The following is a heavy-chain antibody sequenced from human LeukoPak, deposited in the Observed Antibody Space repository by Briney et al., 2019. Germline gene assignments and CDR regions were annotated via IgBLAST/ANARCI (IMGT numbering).Heavy chain of an antibody. CDR1: GGTFSSYA. CDR3: ARALGPSYGDYSGLKVGY. CDR2: IIPILGIA. Sequence: SVKVSCKASGGTFSSYAISWVRQAPGQGLEWMGRIIPILGIANYAQKFQGRVTITADKSTSTAYMELSSLRSEDTAVYYCARALGPSYGDYSGLKVGYWGQGTLVTVSS. V-gene: IGHV1-69*04. D-gene: IGHD4-17*01. J-gene: IGHJ4*02.